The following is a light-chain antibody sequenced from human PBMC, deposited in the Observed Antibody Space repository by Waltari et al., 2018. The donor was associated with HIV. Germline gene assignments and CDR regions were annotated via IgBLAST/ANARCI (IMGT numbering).Light chain of an antibody. Sequence: SYELTQPPSVSVSPDQTATITCSGDKLGDSSVCWYQQKPGQSPVLVIYQDTKRPSAIPERFSGSNSGNTATLTISGTQAMDEADYYCQTWDTSTVVFGGGTKLTVL. CDR1: KLGDSS. J-gene: IGLJ2*01. CDR3: QTWDTSTVV. V-gene: IGLV3-1*01. CDR2: QDT.